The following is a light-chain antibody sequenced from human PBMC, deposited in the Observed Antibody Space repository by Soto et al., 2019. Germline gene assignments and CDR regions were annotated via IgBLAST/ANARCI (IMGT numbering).Light chain of an antibody. CDR1: QSIQNY. J-gene: IGKJ1*01. V-gene: IGKV1-39*01. CDR3: HQNYNVPPWT. Sequence: DIQMTQSPSSLSASVGDRVTITCRASQSIQNYLDWYQLKPGKAPKLLIYAAYSLQSGVPSRFTGSGSGTDFTLTISNLQAEDFATYYCHQNYNVPPWTFGQGTKVEIK. CDR2: AAY.